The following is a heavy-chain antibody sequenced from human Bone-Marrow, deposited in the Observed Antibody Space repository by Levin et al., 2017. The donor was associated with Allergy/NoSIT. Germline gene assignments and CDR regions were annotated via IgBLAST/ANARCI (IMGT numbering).Heavy chain of an antibody. J-gene: IGHJ5*02. Sequence: GGSLRLSCAASGFTFSSYWMSWVRQAPGKGLEWVANIKQDGSEKYYVDSVKGRFTISRDNAKNSLYLQMNSLRAEDTAVYYCARARQWLVHNWFDPWGQGTLVTVSS. D-gene: IGHD6-19*01. CDR3: ARARQWLVHNWFDP. V-gene: IGHV3-7*01. CDR2: IKQDGSEK. CDR1: GFTFSSYW.